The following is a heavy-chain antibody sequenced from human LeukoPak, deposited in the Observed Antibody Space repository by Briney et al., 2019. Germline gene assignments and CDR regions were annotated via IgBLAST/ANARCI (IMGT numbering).Heavy chain of an antibody. Sequence: PGGSLRLSCAASGFTFGHYWMTWVRQAPGKGLEWVANIKYDGTHKFYADSVKGRFTISRDNAKNSLFLEMNSLTADDTAVYFCASSHDSSGNDWGQGTLVTVSS. J-gene: IGHJ4*02. CDR1: GFTFGHYW. V-gene: IGHV3-7*01. D-gene: IGHD3-22*01. CDR2: IKYDGTHK. CDR3: ASSHDSSGND.